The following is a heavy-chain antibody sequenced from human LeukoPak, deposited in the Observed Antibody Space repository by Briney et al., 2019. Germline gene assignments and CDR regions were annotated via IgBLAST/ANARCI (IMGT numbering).Heavy chain of an antibody. D-gene: IGHD2-15*01. Sequence: SETLSLTCTVSGGSISSYYWSWIRQPPGKGLEWIGYIYYSGSTNYNPSLKSRVTISVDTSKNQFSLKLSSVTAADTAVYYCARVMGGPPEAFDIWGQGTMVTVSS. CDR2: IYYSGST. V-gene: IGHV4-59*01. CDR1: GGSISSYY. J-gene: IGHJ3*02. CDR3: ARVMGGPPEAFDI.